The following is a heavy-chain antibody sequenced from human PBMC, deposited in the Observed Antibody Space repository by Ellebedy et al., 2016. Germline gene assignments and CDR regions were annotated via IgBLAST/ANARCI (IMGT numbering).Heavy chain of an antibody. CDR1: GFTFSSYS. CDR2: ISSSSSYI. Sequence: GESLKISXAASGFTFSSYSMNWVRQAPGKGLEWVSSISSSSSYIYYADSVKGRFTISRDNAKNSLYLQMNSLRAEDTAVYYCAREGGFGEFSLWGQGTLVTVSS. J-gene: IGHJ4*02. V-gene: IGHV3-21*01. D-gene: IGHD3-10*01. CDR3: AREGGFGEFSL.